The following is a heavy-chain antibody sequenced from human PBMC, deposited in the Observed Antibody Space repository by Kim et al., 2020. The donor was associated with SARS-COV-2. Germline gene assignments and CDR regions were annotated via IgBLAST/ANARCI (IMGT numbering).Heavy chain of an antibody. CDR1: GYTFTGYY. D-gene: IGHD6-13*01. J-gene: IGHJ3*02. CDR2: INPNSGGT. Sequence: ASVKVSCKASGYTFTGYYMHWVRQAPGQGLEWMGRINPNSGGTDYAQKFQGRVTMTRDTSISTAYMELSRLRSDDTAVYYCARDHSSSWYYAFDIWGQGTMVTVSS. CDR3: ARDHSSSWYYAFDI. V-gene: IGHV1-2*06.